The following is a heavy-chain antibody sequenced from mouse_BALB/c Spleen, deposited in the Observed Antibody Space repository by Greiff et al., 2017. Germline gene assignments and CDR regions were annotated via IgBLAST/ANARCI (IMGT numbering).Heavy chain of an antibody. V-gene: IGHV14-3*02. Sequence: VHVKQSGAELVKPGASVKLSCTASGFNIKDTYMHWVKQRPEQGLEWIGRIDPANGNTKYDPKFQGKATITADTSSNTAYLQLSSLTSEDTAVYYCARFITTVRGYFDYWGQGTTLTVSS. CDR2: IDPANGNT. J-gene: IGHJ2*01. CDR3: ARFITTVRGYFDY. CDR1: GFNIKDTY. D-gene: IGHD1-1*01.